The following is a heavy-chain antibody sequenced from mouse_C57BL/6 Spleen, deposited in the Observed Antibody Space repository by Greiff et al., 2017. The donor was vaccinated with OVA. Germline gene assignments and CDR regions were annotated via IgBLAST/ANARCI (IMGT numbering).Heavy chain of an antibody. Sequence: EVQRVESGGGLVKPGGSLKLSCAASGFTFSSYAMSWVRQTPEKRLEWVATISDGGSYTYYPDNVKGRFTISRDNAKNNLYLQMSHLKSEDTAMYYCARESYDGYYDYWGQGTTRTVSS. CDR1: GFTFSSYA. V-gene: IGHV5-4*01. CDR3: ARESYDGYYDY. CDR2: ISDGGSYT. D-gene: IGHD2-3*01. J-gene: IGHJ2*01.